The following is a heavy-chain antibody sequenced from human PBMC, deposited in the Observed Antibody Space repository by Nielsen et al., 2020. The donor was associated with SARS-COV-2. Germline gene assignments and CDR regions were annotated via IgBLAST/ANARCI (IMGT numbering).Heavy chain of an antibody. Sequence: GESLKISCAASGFTFSSYGMHWVRQAPGKGLEWVAVIWYDGSNKYYADSVKGRFTISRDNSKNTLYLQMNSLRAEDTAVYYCARDQYSGSYYYYGMDVWGQGTTVTVSS. CDR1: GFTFSSYG. CDR2: IWYDGSNK. J-gene: IGHJ6*02. CDR3: ARDQYSGSYYYYGMDV. D-gene: IGHD1-26*01. V-gene: IGHV3-33*01.